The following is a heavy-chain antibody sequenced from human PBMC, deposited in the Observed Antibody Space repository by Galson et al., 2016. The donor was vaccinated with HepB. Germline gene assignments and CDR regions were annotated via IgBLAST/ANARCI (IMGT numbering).Heavy chain of an antibody. CDR1: GFTFNNYA. Sequence: SLRLSCAASGFTFNNYAMSWVRQAPGKGPEWVSSISGSGGSTYYADSVKGRFTISRDNSKNTLYLQMKNLRAEHTAVYYCAKGVRSIAYYYFDYWGQGAQVTVSS. CDR2: ISGSGGST. CDR3: AKGVRSIAYYYFDY. V-gene: IGHV3-23*01. D-gene: IGHD2-21*01. J-gene: IGHJ4*02.